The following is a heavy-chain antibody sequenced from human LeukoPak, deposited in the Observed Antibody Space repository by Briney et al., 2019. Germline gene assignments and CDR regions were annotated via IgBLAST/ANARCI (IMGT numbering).Heavy chain of an antibody. D-gene: IGHD6-6*01. V-gene: IGHV3-53*01. CDR2: IYSGGST. Sequence: PGGSLRLSCAASGFTVSSNYMSWVRQAPGKGLGWVSVIYSGGSTYYADSVKGRFTISRDNSKKTLYLQMNSLRAEDTAVYYCARNKAARTYYYYYYYMDVWGKGTTVTVSS. CDR1: GFTVSSNY. CDR3: ARNKAARTYYYYYYYMDV. J-gene: IGHJ6*03.